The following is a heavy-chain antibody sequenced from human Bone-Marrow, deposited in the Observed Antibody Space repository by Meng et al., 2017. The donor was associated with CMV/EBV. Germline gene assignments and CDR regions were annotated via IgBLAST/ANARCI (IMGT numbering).Heavy chain of an antibody. D-gene: IGHD3-16*01. J-gene: IGHJ6*02. CDR3: ASPGGSLYYYGMDV. V-gene: IGHV1-69*05. Sequence: SVKVSCKASGGTFSSYAISWVRQAPGQGLEWMGGIIPIFGTANYAQKFQGRVTITTDESTSTAYMELSSLRSEDTAVYYGASPGGSLYYYGMDVWGQGTTVTVSS. CDR1: GGTFSSYA. CDR2: IIPIFGTA.